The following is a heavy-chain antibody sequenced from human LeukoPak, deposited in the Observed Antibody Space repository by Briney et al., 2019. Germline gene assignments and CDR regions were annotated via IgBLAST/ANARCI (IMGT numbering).Heavy chain of an antibody. J-gene: IGHJ4*02. D-gene: IGHD5-18*01. CDR2: ISSSSTYI. CDR1: RFIFSTYS. Sequence: GGSLRLSCAASRFIFSTYSMNWVRQAPGKGLERVSSISSSSTYIYYADSVKGRFTISRDNAKNSLYLQMNSLRVEDTAVYYCARGAEVQLWSYYFDYWGQGTLVTVSS. CDR3: ARGAEVQLWSYYFDY. V-gene: IGHV3-21*01.